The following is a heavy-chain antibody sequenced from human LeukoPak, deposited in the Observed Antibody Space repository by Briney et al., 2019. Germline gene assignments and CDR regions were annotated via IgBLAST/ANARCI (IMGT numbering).Heavy chain of an antibody. V-gene: IGHV1-69*13. CDR3: ARVLAATGWFDA. D-gene: IGHD2-15*01. CDR2: IIPIFGTA. J-gene: IGHJ5*02. Sequence: FSVTVSCKASGGTFSSYAISWVRQAHGQVLEWMGGIIPIFGTANYAQKFQGRVTITADESTSTAYMGLSILRPEDTAVYDCARVLAATGWFDAWSQGTVVTVSS. CDR1: GGTFSSYA.